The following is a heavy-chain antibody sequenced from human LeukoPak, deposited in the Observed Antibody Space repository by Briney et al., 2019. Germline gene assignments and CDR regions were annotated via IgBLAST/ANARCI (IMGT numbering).Heavy chain of an antibody. CDR1: GFTFSSYS. V-gene: IGHV3-21*01. CDR2: ISSSSSYI. Sequence: GGSLRLSCAAPGFTFSSYSMNWVRQAPGKGLEWVSSISSSSSYIYYADSVKGRFTISRDNAKNSLYLQMNSLRAEDTAVYYCARDVLAVAATGSNWFDPWGQGTLVTVSS. D-gene: IGHD6-19*01. CDR3: ARDVLAVAATGSNWFDP. J-gene: IGHJ5*02.